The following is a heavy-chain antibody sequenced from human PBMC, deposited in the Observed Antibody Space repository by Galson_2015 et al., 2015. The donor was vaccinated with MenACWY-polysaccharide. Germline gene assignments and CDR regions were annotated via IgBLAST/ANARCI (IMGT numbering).Heavy chain of an antibody. CDR1: GFTFSSYS. CDR3: ATATHQGEGAAPDTDY. Sequence: SLRLSCAASGFTFSSYSINWVRQAPGKGLEWVSYISSSSSYIYYADSVKGRFTISRDNAKNSLYLQMNSLRAEDTAVYYCATATHQGEGAAPDTDYWGQGTLVTVSS. CDR2: ISSSSSYI. J-gene: IGHJ4*02. V-gene: IGHV3-21*01. D-gene: IGHD6-6*01.